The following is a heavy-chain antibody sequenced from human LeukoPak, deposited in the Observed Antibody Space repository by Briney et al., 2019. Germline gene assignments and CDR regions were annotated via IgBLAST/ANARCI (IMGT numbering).Heavy chain of an antibody. CDR3: ARHSYGTKY. CDR2: INHSGST. J-gene: IGHJ4*02. V-gene: IGHV4-34*01. D-gene: IGHD1-1*01. CDR1: GGSFSGYY. Sequence: SETLSLTCAVYGGSFSGYYWSWIRQPPGKGLEWIGEINHSGSTNYNPSLKSRVTISVDTSKNQFSLKLSPVTAADTAVYYCARHSYGTKYWGQGTLVTVSS.